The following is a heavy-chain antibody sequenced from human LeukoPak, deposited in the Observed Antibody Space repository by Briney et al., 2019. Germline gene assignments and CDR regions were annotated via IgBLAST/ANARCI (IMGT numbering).Heavy chain of an antibody. Sequence: SETLSLTCAVSGYSISSGYYWGWIRQPPGKGLEWIGSIYHSGSTYYNPSLKSRVTISVDTSKNQFSLKLSSVTAADTAVYYCASNPPHSGSYSGWGQGTLVTVSS. V-gene: IGHV4-38-2*01. D-gene: IGHD1-26*01. CDR3: ASNPPHSGSYSG. CDR1: GYSISSGYY. CDR2: IYHSGST. J-gene: IGHJ4*02.